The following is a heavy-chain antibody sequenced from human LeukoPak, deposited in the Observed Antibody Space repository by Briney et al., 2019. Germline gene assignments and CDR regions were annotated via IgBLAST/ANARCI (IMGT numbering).Heavy chain of an antibody. V-gene: IGHV4-34*01. Sequence: PSETLSLTCAVYGGSFSGYYWSWIRQPPGKGLEWIGEINHSGSTNYNPSLKSRVTISVDTSKNQFSLKLDSVTAADTAVYYCARGGGGGQSGDYWGQGTLVTVSS. CDR2: INHSGST. D-gene: IGHD4-23*01. CDR1: GGSFSGYY. CDR3: ARGGGGGQSGDY. J-gene: IGHJ4*02.